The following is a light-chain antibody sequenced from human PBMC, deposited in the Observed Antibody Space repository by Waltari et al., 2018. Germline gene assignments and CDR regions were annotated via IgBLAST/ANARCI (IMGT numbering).Light chain of an antibody. V-gene: IGKV3-11*01. CDR2: DTS. CDR3: QQRRNWPPLS. J-gene: IGKJ4*01. Sequence: EVVLTQSPATLSLSTGERATLSCRASQDVSRYLAWYQQKPGQAPRLLIYDTSNRVTGIPARFSGSGSGTDFTLTISSLEPEDSAVYYFQQRRNWPPLSFGGGTKVEIK. CDR1: QDVSRY.